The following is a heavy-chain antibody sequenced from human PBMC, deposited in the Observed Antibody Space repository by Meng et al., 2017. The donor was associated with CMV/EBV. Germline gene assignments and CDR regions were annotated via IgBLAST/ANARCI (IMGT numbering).Heavy chain of an antibody. CDR2: IYSGGST. V-gene: IGHV3-66*01. D-gene: IGHD6-19*01. J-gene: IGHJ1*01. CDR1: GVTVSINY. CDR3: ASYSSGWYIQH. Sequence: LVESGGGLVQPGGSTRLSCAASGVTVSINYMSWVRQAPGKGLEWVSVIYSGGSTYYADSVKGRFTISRDNSKNTLYLQMNSLRAEDTAVYYCASYSSGWYIQHWGQGTLVTVSS.